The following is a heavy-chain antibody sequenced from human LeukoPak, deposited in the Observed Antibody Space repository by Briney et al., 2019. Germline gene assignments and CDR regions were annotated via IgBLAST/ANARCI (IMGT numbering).Heavy chain of an antibody. CDR1: GFTFISSA. CDR3: ATDVGSIPLTN. V-gene: IGHV3-23*01. D-gene: IGHD3-10*01. CDR2: IIIDDGRT. J-gene: IGHJ4*02. Sequence: GGSLRLSCAASGFTFISSAMTWVRQAPGKGLEWLSSIIIDDGRTYYSESVKGRVTISRGISKNTLYLQIISLRAEDTAVYYCATDVGSIPLTNWGPGTLATVSS.